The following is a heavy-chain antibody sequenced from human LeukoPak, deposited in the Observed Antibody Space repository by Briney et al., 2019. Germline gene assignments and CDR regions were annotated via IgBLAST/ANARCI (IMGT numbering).Heavy chain of an antibody. D-gene: IGHD2-2*01. CDR2: MNPNSGNT. J-gene: IGHJ6*03. Sequence: ASVKVSCKASGYTFTSYDINWVRQATGQGLEWMGWMNPNSGNTGYAQKLQGRVTMTRNTSISTAYMELSSLRSDDTAVYYCARLLVPAVSRYYYYYMDVWGKGTTVTVSS. CDR1: GYTFTSYD. CDR3: ARLLVPAVSRYYYYYMDV. V-gene: IGHV1-8*01.